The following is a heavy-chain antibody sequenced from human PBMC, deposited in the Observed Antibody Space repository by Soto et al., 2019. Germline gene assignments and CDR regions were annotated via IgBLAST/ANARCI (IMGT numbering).Heavy chain of an antibody. V-gene: IGHV4-34*01. CDR3: ARGVREAVAAPNLNY. D-gene: IGHD6-19*01. CDR2: INYSGIT. CDR1: GGSFSGYD. Sequence: QVQLQQWGAGLLKPSETLSLTCAVYGGSFSGYDWSWIRQPPGKGLEWIGDINYSGITNYNPSLESRVTISVATSRKQLSLNLRSVTAADTAVYYCARGVREAVAAPNLNYWGQGTLVTVSS. J-gene: IGHJ4*02.